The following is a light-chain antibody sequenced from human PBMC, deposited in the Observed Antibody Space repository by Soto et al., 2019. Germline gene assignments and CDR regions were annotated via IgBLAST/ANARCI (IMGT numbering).Light chain of an antibody. V-gene: IGKV1-39*01. Sequence: DIQMTQFPSSLSASAGERVTITCRASQSVSTYLSWYVKEPGSAPKLLIYGVSKLESGIAPRFTGSGLATEFTLTINSLQPEDFAVYFCQQTYMVPYTFGQGTKVEI. CDR3: QQTYMVPYT. CDR1: QSVSTY. J-gene: IGKJ2*01. CDR2: GVS.